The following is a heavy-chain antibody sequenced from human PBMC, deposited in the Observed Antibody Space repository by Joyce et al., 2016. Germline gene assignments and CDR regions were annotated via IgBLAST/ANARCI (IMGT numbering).Heavy chain of an antibody. CDR3: ARTSDFWKGFYFDY. CDR1: GGSINNTNFY. Sequence: QVQLQESGPGLVKPSQALSLTCAVSGGSINNTNFYWSWIRHLPNKGLEWIGYIYYNGDTYYNPSFNSRLTISRDMSNNQCSLSLTSVTTADTAVYFCARTSDFWKGFYFDYWGQGALVTVSS. CDR2: IYYNGDT. V-gene: IGHV4-31*11. D-gene: IGHD3-3*01. J-gene: IGHJ4*02.